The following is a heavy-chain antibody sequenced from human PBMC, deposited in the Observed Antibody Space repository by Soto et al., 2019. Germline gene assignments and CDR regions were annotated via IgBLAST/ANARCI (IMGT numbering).Heavy chain of an antibody. CDR1: GASISSPSYY. CDR3: AGGLGAGKGCYFDV. V-gene: IGHV4-31*03. J-gene: IGHJ4*02. CDR2: IYYRGAT. Sequence: QVQLQETGPGLVKPSQTLSLTCTVSGASISSPSYYWNWIRHHPAKGLEWIGYIYYRGATYFNPSLEGRVSFTIDTSKSQFSLNLPSVSAADAAVDYCAGGLGAGKGCYFDVWGQGTLGSVSS.